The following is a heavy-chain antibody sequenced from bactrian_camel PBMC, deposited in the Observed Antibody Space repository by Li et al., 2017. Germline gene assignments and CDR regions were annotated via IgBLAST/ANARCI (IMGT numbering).Heavy chain of an antibody. Sequence: HVQLVESGGGSAQAGGSLRVSCSASRNSKRRHCMGWFRQPIGQEREGVAAIYTGGGGTWYADSVKGRFTISYDNAKNTMSLQMNSLKPVDSGMYYCAARDTGLCEIMSAYNYWGQGTQVTVS. CDR1: RNSKRRHC. CDR2: IYTGGGGT. J-gene: IGHJ4*01. D-gene: IGHD5*01. CDR3: AARDTGLCEIMSAYNY. V-gene: IGHV3S1*01.